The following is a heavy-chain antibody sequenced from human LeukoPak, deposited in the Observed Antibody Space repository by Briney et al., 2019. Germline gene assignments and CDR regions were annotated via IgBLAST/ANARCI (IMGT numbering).Heavy chain of an antibody. V-gene: IGHV3-15*01. CDR2: IKSKTDGGTT. CDR1: GFTFSNAW. CDR3: TTDLNYYYYYMDV. J-gene: IGHJ6*03. Sequence: GGSLRLSCAASGFTFSNAWMSWVRQAPGKGLEWVGRIKSKTDGGTTDYAAPVKGRFTISRDDSKNKLYLQMNSLKTEDTAVNYCTTDLNYYYYYMDVWGKGTAVTVSS.